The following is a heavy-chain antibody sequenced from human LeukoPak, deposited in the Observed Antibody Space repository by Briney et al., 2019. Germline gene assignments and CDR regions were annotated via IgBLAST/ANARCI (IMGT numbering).Heavy chain of an antibody. CDR2: IWYDGSNK. Sequence: GGSLRLSCAASGFTLSSYGMHWVRQAPGKGLEWVAVIWYDGSNKYYADSVKGRFTISRDNSKNTLYLQMNSLRAEDTAVYYCAKEGGYCSSTSCSSFDYWGQGTLVTVSS. D-gene: IGHD2-2*01. V-gene: IGHV3-33*06. CDR3: AKEGGYCSSTSCSSFDY. J-gene: IGHJ4*02. CDR1: GFTLSSYG.